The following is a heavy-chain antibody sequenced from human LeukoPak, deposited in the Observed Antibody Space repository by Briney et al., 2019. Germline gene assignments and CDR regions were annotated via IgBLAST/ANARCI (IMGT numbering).Heavy chain of an antibody. J-gene: IGHJ4*02. CDR1: GFTFSSYG. CDR3: AREGDDIVVVPAAMPCYFDY. Sequence: GRSLRLSCAASGFTFSSYGMHWVSQAPGKGLEWVALISDDGSGKYYADSVEGRFTISRDNSRNTTYLQMNSLRAEDTAVYYCAREGDDIVVVPAAMPCYFDYWGQGTLVTVSS. CDR2: ISDDGSGK. D-gene: IGHD2-2*01. V-gene: IGHV3-30*03.